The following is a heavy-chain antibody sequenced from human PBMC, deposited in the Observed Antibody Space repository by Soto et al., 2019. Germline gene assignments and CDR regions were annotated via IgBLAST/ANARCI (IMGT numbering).Heavy chain of an antibody. CDR2: INNDGSAA. CDR3: VKDPRHYYDVQTHYGLDI. V-gene: IGHV3-74*01. CDR1: GFTFSSYW. J-gene: IGHJ6*02. D-gene: IGHD3-16*01. Sequence: GGSLRLSCAASGFTFSSYWMHWVRQVPGKGLVWVSRINNDGSAATYADSVKGRFTISRDNAKNTVYLQMNSLRVEDTAVYFCVKDPRHYYDVQTHYGLDIWGPGTTVTVSS.